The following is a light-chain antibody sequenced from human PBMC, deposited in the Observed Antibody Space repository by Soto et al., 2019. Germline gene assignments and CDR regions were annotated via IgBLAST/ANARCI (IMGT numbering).Light chain of an antibody. Sequence: QSALTQPASVSGSPGQSITISCTGTSSDVGGYNYVSWYQQHPGTAPNLMIYYVSNRPSGVSNRFSGSKSGNTASLTISGLQAEDEADYYCSSYTSSSTLLYVFGTGTKLTVL. V-gene: IGLV2-14*01. J-gene: IGLJ1*01. CDR2: YVS. CDR1: SSDVGGYNY. CDR3: SSYTSSSTLLYV.